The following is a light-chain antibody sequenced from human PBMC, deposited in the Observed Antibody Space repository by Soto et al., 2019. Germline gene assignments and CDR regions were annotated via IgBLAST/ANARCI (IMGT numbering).Light chain of an antibody. CDR1: QSIDIW. V-gene: IGKV1-5*01. CDR3: QQYNSYSTWT. CDR2: DAS. Sequence: DIQMTQSPSTLYASVGDTVTITCRASQSIDIWLAWYQQNPGKAPKLLIYDASSLQSGVPTRFSGSGSGTEFTLTINSLQPDDFATYYCQQYNSYSTWTFGQGTKVEVK. J-gene: IGKJ1*01.